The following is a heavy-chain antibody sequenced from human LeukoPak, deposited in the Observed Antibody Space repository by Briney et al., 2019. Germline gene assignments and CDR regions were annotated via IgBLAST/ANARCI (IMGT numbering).Heavy chain of an antibody. CDR1: GFTFNKYT. CDR2: VLYDGSKK. CDR3: ARDNWGGAFDI. J-gene: IGHJ3*02. Sequence: PGGSLRLSCAASGFTFNKYTMHWVRQAPGKGLEWVGVVLYDGSKKNNADSVKGRFTISRDNSKNMMYVQMNSLRPEDTALNYCARDNWGGAFDIWGQGTMVTVSS. D-gene: IGHD7-27*01. V-gene: IGHV3-30*04.